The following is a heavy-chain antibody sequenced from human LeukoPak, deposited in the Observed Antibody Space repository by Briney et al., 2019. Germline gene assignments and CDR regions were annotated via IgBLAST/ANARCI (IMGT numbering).Heavy chain of an antibody. Sequence: PSETLSLTCAVYGGSFSGYYWSWIRQPPGKGLEWIGEINHSGSTNYNPSLKSRVTISLDTSKNQFSLKLTSVTAADTAVYYCASLWFGDYWGQGTLVTVSS. CDR2: INHSGST. CDR3: ASLWFGDY. V-gene: IGHV4-34*01. J-gene: IGHJ4*02. D-gene: IGHD3-10*01. CDR1: GGSFSGYY.